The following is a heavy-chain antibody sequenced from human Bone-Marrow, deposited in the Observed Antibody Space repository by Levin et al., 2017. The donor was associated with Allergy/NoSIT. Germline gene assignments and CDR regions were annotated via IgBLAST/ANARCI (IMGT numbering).Heavy chain of an antibody. J-gene: IGHJ6*02. Sequence: SETLSLTCAISGDSVSSNSGTWNWIRQSPSRGLEWLGRTYYRSKWYNDYAVSVKSRITINPDTSKNQFSLQLNSVTPEDTAVYHCARGAVGSMDVWGQGTTVTVSS. D-gene: IGHD1-26*01. CDR2: TYYRSKWYN. V-gene: IGHV6-1*01. CDR1: GDSVSSNSGT. CDR3: ARGAVGSMDV.